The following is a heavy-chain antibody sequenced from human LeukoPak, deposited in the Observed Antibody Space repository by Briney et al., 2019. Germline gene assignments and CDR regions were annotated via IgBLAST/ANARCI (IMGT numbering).Heavy chain of an antibody. D-gene: IGHD3-10*01. J-gene: IGHJ3*02. CDR3: ARDLWFGELLWPSAFDI. CDR1: VGSISRYY. Sequence: SETLSLTCTLSVGSISRYYSSWIRQPPGEGLEWIGEIYYGGSTNYNPPPTSRVTLSLDTSKNQFSLKLSSVTAADTAVYYCARDLWFGELLWPSAFDIWGQGTMVAVSS. CDR2: IYYGGST. V-gene: IGHV4-59*08.